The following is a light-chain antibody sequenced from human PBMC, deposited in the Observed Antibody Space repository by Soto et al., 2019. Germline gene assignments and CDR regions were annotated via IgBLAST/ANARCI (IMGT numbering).Light chain of an antibody. V-gene: IGLV1-40*01. CDR2: GNT. Sequence: QSALTQPPSVSGAPGQRVTISCTGSSSNIGAGYDVHWYQQLPGTAPKLLIYGNTNRPSGVPDRFSGSKSGTSASLAITGRQAEYEADYYCQSYDSSLSGSVVFGGGTKLTVL. CDR3: QSYDSSLSGSVV. CDR1: SSNIGAGYD. J-gene: IGLJ2*01.